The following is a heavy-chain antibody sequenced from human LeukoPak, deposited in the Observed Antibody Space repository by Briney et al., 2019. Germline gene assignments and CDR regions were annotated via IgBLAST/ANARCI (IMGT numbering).Heavy chain of an antibody. D-gene: IGHD3-3*01. J-gene: IGHJ4*02. CDR2: ISSSSSYI. Sequence: PGGSLRLSCAASGFTFSSYSMNWVRQAPGKGLEWVSSISSSSSYIYYADSVKGRFTISRDNAKNSLYLQMSSLRAEDTAVYYCARDRRDGYDFWSGDSPFDYWGQGTLVTVSS. CDR1: GFTFSSYS. V-gene: IGHV3-21*01. CDR3: ARDRRDGYDFWSGDSPFDY.